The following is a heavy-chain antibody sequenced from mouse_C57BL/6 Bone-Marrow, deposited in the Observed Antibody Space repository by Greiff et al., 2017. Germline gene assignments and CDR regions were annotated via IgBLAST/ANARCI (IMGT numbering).Heavy chain of an antibody. D-gene: IGHD2-2*01. CDR3: AIMVTSYFDY. Sequence: ESGPGLVKPSQSLSLTCSVTGYSITSGYYWNWIRQFPGNKLEWMGYISYDGSNNYNPSLKNRISITRDTSKNKFFLKLNSVTTEDTATYYCAIMVTSYFDYWGQGTTLTVSS. V-gene: IGHV3-6*01. J-gene: IGHJ2*01. CDR2: ISYDGSN. CDR1: GYSITSGYY.